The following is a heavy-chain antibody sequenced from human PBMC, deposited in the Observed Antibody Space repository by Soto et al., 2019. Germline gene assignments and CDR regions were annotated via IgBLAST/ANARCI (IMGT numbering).Heavy chain of an antibody. Sequence: GGSLRLSCAASGFTFSSYGMHWVRQAPGKGLEWLAVIWNDGSNSSYANSVKGRFTISRDNSKNTLYLQMNSLRAEDTAVYYCARTHYYPYYIDVWGKGTTDTVSS. V-gene: IGHV3-33*08. CDR1: GFTFSSYG. CDR3: ARTHYYPYYIDV. J-gene: IGHJ6*03. D-gene: IGHD3-22*01. CDR2: IWNDGSNS.